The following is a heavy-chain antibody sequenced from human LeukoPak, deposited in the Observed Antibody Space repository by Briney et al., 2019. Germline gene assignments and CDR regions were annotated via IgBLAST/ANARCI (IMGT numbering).Heavy chain of an antibody. CDR2: LYSGGTT. D-gene: IGHD2-2*01. J-gene: IGHJ3*02. Sequence: PGGSLRLSCAASGFNVSSNYMSWVRQAPGKGLEWVSILYSGGTTYYADSVKGRFTISRDNSKNTVYFQMNSLRAEDTAVYYCARVTRDIWGQGTMVTASS. CDR3: ARVTRDI. V-gene: IGHV3-66*01. CDR1: GFNVSSNY.